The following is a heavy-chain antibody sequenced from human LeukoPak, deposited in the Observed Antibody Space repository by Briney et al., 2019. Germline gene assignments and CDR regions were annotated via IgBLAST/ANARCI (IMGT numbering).Heavy chain of an antibody. CDR2: IYYSGST. V-gene: IGHV4-59*01. CDR3: ARDSMESGTTA. Sequence: SETLSLTCTVSGGSISSYYWSWIRRPPGKGLEWIGYIYYSGSTNYNPSLKSRVTISVDTSKNQFSLKLSSATAADTAVYYCARDSMESGTTAWGQGTLVTVSS. J-gene: IGHJ5*02. D-gene: IGHD1-1*01. CDR1: GGSISSYY.